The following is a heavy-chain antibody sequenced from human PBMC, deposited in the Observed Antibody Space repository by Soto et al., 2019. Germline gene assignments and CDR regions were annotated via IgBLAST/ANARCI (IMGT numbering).Heavy chain of an antibody. D-gene: IGHD6-13*01. CDR1: GYTFTSYD. CDR2: MNPNSGNT. V-gene: IGHV1-8*01. J-gene: IGHJ6*03. CDR3: ARGLSSSWYDYYYYMDV. Sequence: QVPLVQSGAEVKKPGASVKVSCKASGYTFTSYDINWVRQATGQGLEWMGWMNPNSGNTGYAQKFQGRVTMTRNTSISTAYMELSSLRSEDTAVYYCARGLSSSWYDYYYYMDVWGKGTTVTVSS.